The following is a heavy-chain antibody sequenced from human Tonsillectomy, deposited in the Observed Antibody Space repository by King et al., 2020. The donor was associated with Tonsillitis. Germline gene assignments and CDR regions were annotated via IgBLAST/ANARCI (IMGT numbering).Heavy chain of an antibody. CDR3: ARDLHYGDYCSYYYYGMDV. Sequence: VQLVESGGGLVQPGGSLRLSCAASGFTFSSYWMHWVRQAPGKGLVWVSRINSDGSSTSYADSVKGRFTISRDNAKNTLYLQMNSLRAEDTAVYYCARDLHYGDYCSYYYYGMDVWGQGTTVTVSS. J-gene: IGHJ6*02. V-gene: IGHV3-74*01. CDR1: GFTFSSYW. CDR2: INSDGSST. D-gene: IGHD4-17*01.